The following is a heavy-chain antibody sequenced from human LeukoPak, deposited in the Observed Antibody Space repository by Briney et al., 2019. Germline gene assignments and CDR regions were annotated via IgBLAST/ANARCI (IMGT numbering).Heavy chain of an antibody. Sequence: PGGSLRLSCVASGFTISGNYMSWVRQAPGKGLEWVSIIHAGGGTYYADSVEGRFAISRDNSKNTLYLQMNSLRVEDTAIYYCARDSYRTGDSRKSGHWAQKTLVTVSS. J-gene: IGHJ4*02. CDR2: IHAGGGT. CDR3: ARDSYRTGDSRKSGH. D-gene: IGHD2-8*02. V-gene: IGHV3-66*01. CDR1: GFTISGNY.